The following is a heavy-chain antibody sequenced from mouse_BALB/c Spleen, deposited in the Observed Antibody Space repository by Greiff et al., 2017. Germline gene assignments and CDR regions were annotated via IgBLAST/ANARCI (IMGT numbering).Heavy chain of an antibody. Sequence: QVTLKVSGPGLLQPSQTLSLSCSSSGFSLSTSGMGVSWLRQPSGKGLVWLDHIYWDDAKCHNPSLKSRLTISKDTSRNQVFLKITSVETADTATDNCARLHYCEDGAMDYWGQGTSVTVSS. CDR3: ARLHYCEDGAMDY. J-gene: IGHJ4*01. CDR1: GFSLSTSGMG. CDR2: IYWDDAK. D-gene: IGHD1-2*01. V-gene: IGHV8-12*01.